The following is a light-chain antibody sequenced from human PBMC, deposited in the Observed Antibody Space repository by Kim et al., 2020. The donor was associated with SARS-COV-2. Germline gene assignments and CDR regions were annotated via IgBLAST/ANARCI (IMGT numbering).Light chain of an antibody. CDR1: SSNIATFHL. CDR3: SSYAGSTTFAL. Sequence: QSLPMSYTGASSNIATFHLVSGYQNHPDKAPKLIIYEGGKRPSGVSLRFSGSKSCNTASLTISGLQAEDEADYFCSSYAGSTTFALFGGGTQLTVL. V-gene: IGLV2-23*03. J-gene: IGLJ2*01. CDR2: EGG.